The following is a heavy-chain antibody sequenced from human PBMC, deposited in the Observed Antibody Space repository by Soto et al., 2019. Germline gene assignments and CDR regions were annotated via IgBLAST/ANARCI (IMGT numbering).Heavy chain of an antibody. D-gene: IGHD3-10*01. V-gene: IGHV4-59*01. CDR1: GGSISSYY. J-gene: IGHJ4*02. Sequence: QVQLQESGPGLVNPSETLSVTCTVSGGSISSYYWSWIRQPPGQGLEWIGYIYHTGTSDYNPSLKTRVTISVDTSKNQSSLKLTSVTAADTAVYFCARGRGFGEHYFDSWGQGTLVTASS. CDR3: ARGRGFGEHYFDS. CDR2: IYHTGTS.